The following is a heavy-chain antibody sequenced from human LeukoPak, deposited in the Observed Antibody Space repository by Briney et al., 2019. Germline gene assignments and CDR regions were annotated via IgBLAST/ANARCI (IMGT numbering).Heavy chain of an antibody. CDR1: GGTFSSYA. CDR3: ARDLSFDYGDYASAFDI. V-gene: IGHV1-69*05. Sequence: ASVKVSCKASGGTFSSYAISWVRQAPGQGPEWMGRIIPIFGTANYAQKFQGRVTITTDESTSTAYMELSSLRSEDTAVYYCARDLSFDYGDYASAFDIWGQGTMVTVSS. D-gene: IGHD4-17*01. J-gene: IGHJ3*02. CDR2: IIPIFGTA.